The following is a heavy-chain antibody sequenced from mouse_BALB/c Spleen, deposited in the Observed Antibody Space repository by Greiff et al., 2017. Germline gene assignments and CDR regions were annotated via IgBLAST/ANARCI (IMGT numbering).Heavy chain of an antibody. Sequence: LQQPGSELVRPGASVKLSCKASGYTFTSYWMHWVKQRHGQGLEWIGNIYPGSGSTNYDEKFKSKGTLTVDTSSSTAYMHRSSLTSEDSAVYYSTRGRYGNYDAMDYWGQGTSVTVSS. CDR1: GYTFTSYW. V-gene: IGHV1S22*01. J-gene: IGHJ4*01. CDR2: IYPGSGST. CDR3: TRGRYGNYDAMDY. D-gene: IGHD2-1*01.